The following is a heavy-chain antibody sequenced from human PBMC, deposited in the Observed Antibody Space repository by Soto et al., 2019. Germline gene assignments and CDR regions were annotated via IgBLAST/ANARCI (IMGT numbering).Heavy chain of an antibody. CDR1: GLTVSSHA. J-gene: IGHJ3*01. Sequence: GAQTVFCEASGLTVSSHAMGWVRQAPGKGLEWVASISNTVGITYCTDSVRGRFNISRDNSKNSLYLQMSSLRAEDTALYYCAKAMVIPMLIRYLTEVW. CDR2: ISNTVGIT. D-gene: IGHD3-16*01. V-gene: IGHV3-23*01. CDR3: AKAMVIPMLIRYLTEV.